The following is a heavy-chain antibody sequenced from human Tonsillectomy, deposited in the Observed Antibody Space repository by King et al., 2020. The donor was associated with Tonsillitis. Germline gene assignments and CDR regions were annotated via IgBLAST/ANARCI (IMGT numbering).Heavy chain of an antibody. J-gene: IGHJ4*02. CDR2: IKSKVDGGTI. D-gene: IGHD4-23*01. CDR3: TKDLPYTGGNFAAY. V-gene: IGHV3-15*01. CDR1: GMRFSYAW. Sequence: VQLVQSGGGFVQPGGSLRLSCVLSGMRFSYAWMNWVRPPPGKGLEWVVRIKSKVDGGTIDYAAPLKGGFTISRDDSKNTLYLQMNGLKTDDTAVYYCTKDLPYTGGNFAAYWGQGTLVTVSS.